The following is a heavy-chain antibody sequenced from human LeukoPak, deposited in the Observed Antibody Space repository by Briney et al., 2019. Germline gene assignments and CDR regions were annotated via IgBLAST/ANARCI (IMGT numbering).Heavy chain of an antibody. Sequence: ASVKVSCKTPGFTFTIYDINWVRQATGQGLEWMGWMNGNSGDTGYAQKFQGRVTMTRNTSISTAYMELSNLRSEDTAVYYCVRGRFIAGAGDWGQGTPVTVPS. V-gene: IGHV1-8*01. CDR2: MNGNSGDT. CDR1: GFTFTIYD. D-gene: IGHD1-26*01. J-gene: IGHJ1*01. CDR3: VRGRFIAGAGD.